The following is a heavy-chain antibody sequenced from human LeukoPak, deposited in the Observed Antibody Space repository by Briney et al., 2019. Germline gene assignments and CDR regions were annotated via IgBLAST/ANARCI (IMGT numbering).Heavy chain of an antibody. Sequence: GGSLRLSCAASGFTFSRYWMRWVRQAPGKGLELVANIKEDGGEKYYVDSVRGRFTISRDNAKNSLYLQMNSLRAEDTAVCYCARDLTYLDYWGQGTLVTVSS. D-gene: IGHD1-20*01. CDR1: GFTFSRYW. CDR2: IKEDGGEK. V-gene: IGHV3-7*04. J-gene: IGHJ4*02. CDR3: ARDLTYLDY.